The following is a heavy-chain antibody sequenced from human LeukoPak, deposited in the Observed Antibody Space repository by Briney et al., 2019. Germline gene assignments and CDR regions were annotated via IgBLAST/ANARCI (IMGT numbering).Heavy chain of an antibody. CDR2: IYHSGST. CDR1: GYSISSGYY. D-gene: IGHD2-2*03. Sequence: PSETLSLTCAVSGYSISSGYYWGWIRQPPGKGLEWIGSIYHSGSTYFNSSLKSRVTISVDTSKNQFSLKLSSVTAADTAVYYCARPVALGIVVVPAAIAYWGQGTLVTVSS. V-gene: IGHV4-38-2*01. CDR3: ARPVALGIVVVPAAIAY. J-gene: IGHJ4*02.